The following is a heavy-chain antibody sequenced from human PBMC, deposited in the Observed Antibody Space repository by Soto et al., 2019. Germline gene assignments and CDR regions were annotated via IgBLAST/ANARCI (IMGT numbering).Heavy chain of an antibody. CDR1: GYTFTSYG. CDR2: ISAYNGNT. CDR3: AREILFYGMDV. V-gene: IGHV1-18*01. D-gene: IGHD2-15*01. Sequence: QVQLVQSGAEVKKPGASVKVSCKASGYTFTSYGISWVRQAPGQGLEWMGWISAYNGNTNYAQKLKGXXTXTXXTSTSTAYMELRSLRSDDTAVYYCAREILFYGMDVWGQGTTVTVSS. J-gene: IGHJ6*02.